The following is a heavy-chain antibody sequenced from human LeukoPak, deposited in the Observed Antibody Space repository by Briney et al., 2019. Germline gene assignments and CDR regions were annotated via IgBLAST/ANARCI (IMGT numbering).Heavy chain of an antibody. CDR1: GFSISSHF. V-gene: IGHV3-53*01. D-gene: IGHD2-21*02. J-gene: IGHJ4*02. CDR3: ARDQVTSGGGLDY. CDR2: IYTGGIT. Sequence: GGSLRLSCAASGFSISSHFMTWVRHAPERGLEWVSVIYTGGITHYADSVAGRFTIYRDNSKNTLYLQMNNLRVDDTPVYYCARDQVTSGGGLDYWGQGTLVSVSS.